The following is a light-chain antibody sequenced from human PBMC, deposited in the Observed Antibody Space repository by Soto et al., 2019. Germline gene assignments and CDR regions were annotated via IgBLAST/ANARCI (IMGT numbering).Light chain of an antibody. V-gene: IGLV3-25*03. CDR2: KGS. Sequence: SYELTQPPSVSVSPGQTARITCSGDALPKQYAYWYQQKPGQAPVMVIYKGSERPSGIPVRFSGSHSGTTVTLTISGVQAEDEADYYCQSADSTGAYVVFGRGTKVTVL. J-gene: IGLJ2*01. CDR1: ALPKQY. CDR3: QSADSTGAYVV.